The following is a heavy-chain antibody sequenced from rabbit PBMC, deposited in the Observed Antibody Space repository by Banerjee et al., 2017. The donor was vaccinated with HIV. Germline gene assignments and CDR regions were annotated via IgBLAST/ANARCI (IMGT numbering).Heavy chain of an antibody. CDR1: GFSFSSSYW. Sequence: QEQLEESGGDLVKPEGSLTLTCTASGFSFSSSYWICWVRQAPGKGLEWIACIYAGSGGNTYYASWAKGRFTISKTSSTTVALQMTSLTAADTATYFCARDLAGVIGWNFDLWGPGTLVTVS. J-gene: IGHJ4*01. V-gene: IGHV1S45*01. D-gene: IGHD4-1*01. CDR3: ARDLAGVIGWNFDL. CDR2: IYAGSGGNT.